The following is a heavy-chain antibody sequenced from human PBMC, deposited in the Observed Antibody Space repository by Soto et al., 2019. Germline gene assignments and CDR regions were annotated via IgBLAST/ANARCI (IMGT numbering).Heavy chain of an antibody. CDR1: GFTFSSYA. J-gene: IGHJ4*02. CDR3: ARDESIVATTLDPYYFDY. Sequence: PGGSLRLSCAASGFTFSSYAMSWVRQAPGQGLEWVSAISSSSSNIYYADSVKGRFTISRDNAKNTLYPQMNSLRAEDTAVYYCARDESIVATTLDPYYFDYWGQGTLVTVSS. D-gene: IGHD5-12*01. V-gene: IGHV3-21*01. CDR2: ISSSSSNI.